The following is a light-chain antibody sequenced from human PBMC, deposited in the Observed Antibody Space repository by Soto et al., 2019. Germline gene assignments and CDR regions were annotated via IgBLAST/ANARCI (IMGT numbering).Light chain of an antibody. CDR2: DAS. CDR1: QSISSW. CDR3: QQYNNYPST. V-gene: IGKV1-5*01. Sequence: IHLTASPSTRAASVCDTVTSTCRASQSISSWLAWYQQKPGKAPKLLIYDASSLESGVPSRFSGSGSGTEFTLTISSLQSDDFAAYYCQQYNNYPSTFGQGTKVDIK. J-gene: IGKJ1*01.